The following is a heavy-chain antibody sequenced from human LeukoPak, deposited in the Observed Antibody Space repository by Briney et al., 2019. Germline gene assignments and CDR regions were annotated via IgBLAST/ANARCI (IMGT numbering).Heavy chain of an antibody. CDR1: GYTFTGYY. CDR3: ARGWVSYYYYYGMDV. CDR2: INPNSGGT. V-gene: IGHV1-2*02. Sequence: ASVKVSCKASGYTFTGYYMHWVRQAPGQGLEWMGWINPNSGGTNYAQKFQGRVTMTRDTSISTAYVELSRLRSDDTAVYYCARGWVSYYYYYGMDVWGQGTTVTVSS. J-gene: IGHJ6*02. D-gene: IGHD3-22*01.